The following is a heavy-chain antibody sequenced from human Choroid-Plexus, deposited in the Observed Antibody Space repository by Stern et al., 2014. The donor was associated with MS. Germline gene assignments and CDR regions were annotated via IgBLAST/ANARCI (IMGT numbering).Heavy chain of an antibody. V-gene: IGHV3-30*18. CDR1: RFTFDNYG. CDR3: AKHRGEDWYYAFWFDP. J-gene: IGHJ5*02. D-gene: IGHD3-3*01. Sequence: VQLVESGGGVVQPGTSLRLSCAASRFTFDNYGMHWVRQAPGKGLEWVALISDDGSNKHYADSVKGRFTISRDNSNNTLFMQMNSLRAEDTAVYYCAKHRGEDWYYAFWFDPWGQGTLVTVSS. CDR2: ISDDGSNK.